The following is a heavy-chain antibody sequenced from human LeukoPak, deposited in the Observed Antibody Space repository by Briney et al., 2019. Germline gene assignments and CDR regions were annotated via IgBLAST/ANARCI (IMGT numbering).Heavy chain of an antibody. CDR2: ISAYNGNT. D-gene: IGHD5/OR15-5a*01. J-gene: IGHJ6*03. Sequence: ASVKVSCKASGYTFTSYGISWMRRAPGQGLEWMGWISAYNGNTNYAQKLQGRVTMTTDTSTSTAYMELRSLRSDDTAVYYCARSVLSNYYYMDVWGKGTTVTVSS. CDR3: ARSVLSNYYYMDV. V-gene: IGHV1-18*01. CDR1: GYTFTSYG.